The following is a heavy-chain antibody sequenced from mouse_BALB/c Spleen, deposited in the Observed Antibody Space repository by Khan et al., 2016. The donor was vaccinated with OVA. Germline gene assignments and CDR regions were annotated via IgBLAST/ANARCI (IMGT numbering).Heavy chain of an antibody. D-gene: IGHD1-1*01. CDR2: ISYGGST. Sequence: VQLKQSGPGLVKPSQSLSLTCTVTGYSITSDYAWDWIRQFPGNKLEWMGYISYGGSTSYNPSLKSRISITRDTSKNQFFLQLNSVTTEDTATXYCARKNYYGYAMDYWGQGTSVTVSS. CDR3: ARKNYYGYAMDY. CDR1: GYSITSDYA. J-gene: IGHJ4*01. V-gene: IGHV3-2*02.